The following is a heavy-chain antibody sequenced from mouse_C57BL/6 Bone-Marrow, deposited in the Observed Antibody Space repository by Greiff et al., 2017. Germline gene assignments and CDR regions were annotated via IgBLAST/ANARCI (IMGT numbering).Heavy chain of an antibody. J-gene: IGHJ3*01. D-gene: IGHD2-5*01. CDR3: AREDSNYPSFAY. V-gene: IGHV3-6*01. CDR2: ISYDGSN. CDR1: GYSITSGYY. Sequence: EVQLQESGPGLVKPSQSLSLTCSVTGYSITSGYYWNWIRQFPGNKLEWMGYISYDGSNNYNPSLKNRISITRDTSKNQFFLKLNSVTTEDTATYYCAREDSNYPSFAYWGQGTLVTVSA.